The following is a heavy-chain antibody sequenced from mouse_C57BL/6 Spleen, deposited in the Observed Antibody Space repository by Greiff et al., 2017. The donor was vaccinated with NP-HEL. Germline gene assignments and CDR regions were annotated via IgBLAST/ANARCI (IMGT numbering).Heavy chain of an antibody. J-gene: IGHJ2*01. CDR2: IDPETGGT. V-gene: IGHV1-15*01. CDR3: TRAGIGYYFDY. CDR1: GYTFTDYE. Sequence: VHLVESGAELVRPGASVTLSCKASGYTFTDYEMHWVKQTPVHGLEWIGAIDPETGGTAYNQKFKGKAILTADKSSSTAYMELRSLTSEDSAVYYCTRAGIGYYFDYWGQGTTLTVSS. D-gene: IGHD4-1*01.